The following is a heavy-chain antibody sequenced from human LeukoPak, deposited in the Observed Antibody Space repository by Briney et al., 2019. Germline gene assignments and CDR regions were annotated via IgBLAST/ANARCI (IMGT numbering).Heavy chain of an antibody. CDR1: GGSISSYY. D-gene: IGHD3-22*01. J-gene: IGHJ3*02. CDR2: IYYSGST. Sequence: PSETLSLTCTVSGGSISSYYWSWIRQPPGKGLEWIGYIYYSGSTNYNPSLKSRVTISVDTSKNQFSLRLSSVTAADTAVYYCARDRAEWQYYFDTSGDYYVGDSFDIWGQGTMVTVSS. V-gene: IGHV4-59*12. CDR3: ARDRAEWQYYFDTSGDYYVGDSFDI.